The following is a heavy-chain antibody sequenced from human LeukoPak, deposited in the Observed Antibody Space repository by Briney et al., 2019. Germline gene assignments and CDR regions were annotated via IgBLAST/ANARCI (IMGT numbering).Heavy chain of an antibody. CDR1: GYTFPSYG. CDR3: ARASGVSAAGSPYYFDY. J-gene: IGHJ4*02. V-gene: IGHV1-18*01. D-gene: IGHD6-13*01. CDR2: ISPYSGNT. Sequence: ASVKVSCKASGYTFPSYGITWVRQAPGQGLECMGWISPYSGNTDYAQKFQGRVTTTTDTSTTTAYMELRSLRSDDTAVYYCARASGVSAAGSPYYFDYWGQGTLVSVSS.